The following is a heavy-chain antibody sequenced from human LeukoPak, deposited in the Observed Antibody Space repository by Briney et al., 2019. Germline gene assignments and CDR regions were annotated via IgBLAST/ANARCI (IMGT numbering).Heavy chain of an antibody. D-gene: IGHD6-19*01. Sequence: PGGSLRLSCAASGFTFSTYAMSWVRQAPGKGLEWVSALSGTGYTTYYADYVKGQFTISRDNSKNTLYLQMNSLRAEDTAVYYCAKRHSVAVAGTFFFDSWGQGTLVTVSS. V-gene: IGHV3-23*01. CDR3: AKRHSVAVAGTFFFDS. CDR1: GFTFSTYA. J-gene: IGHJ4*02. CDR2: LSGTGYTT.